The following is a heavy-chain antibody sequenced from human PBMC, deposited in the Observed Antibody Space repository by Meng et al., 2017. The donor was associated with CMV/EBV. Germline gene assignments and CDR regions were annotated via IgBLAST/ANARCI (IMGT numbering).Heavy chain of an antibody. CDR1: GGSFSGCY. V-gene: IGHV4-34*01. J-gene: IGHJ5*02. D-gene: IGHD3-22*01. CDR3: ARDTAYYYDSSGYTDYP. CDR2: INHSGST. Sequence: GSLRLSCAVYGGSFSGCYWGWIRQPPGKGLEWIGVINHSGSTNYNPSLKSRVTISVDTSKNQFSLKLSSVTAADTAVYYCARDTAYYYDSSGYTDYPWGQGTLVTVSS.